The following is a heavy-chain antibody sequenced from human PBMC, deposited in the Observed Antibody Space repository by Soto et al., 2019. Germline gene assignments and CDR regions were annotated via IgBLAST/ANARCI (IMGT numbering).Heavy chain of an antibody. V-gene: IGHV1-69*13. CDR3: ASSITMGPGKWFDP. CDR1: GGTFSSYA. D-gene: IGHD3-10*01. CDR2: FIPIFGTA. J-gene: IGHJ5*02. Sequence: VKVSCKASGGTFSSYAITWVRHTPGRGLEWMGGFIPIFGTANYAQKSQGRVTLPADESTRTAYMELSSLRSEDTAVYYCASSITMGPGKWFDPWGQGTLVTVSS.